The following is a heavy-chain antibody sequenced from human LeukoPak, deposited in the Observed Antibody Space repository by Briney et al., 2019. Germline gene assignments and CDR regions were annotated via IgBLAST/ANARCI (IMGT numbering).Heavy chain of an antibody. J-gene: IGHJ3*02. V-gene: IGHV4-39*01. CDR1: GGSINIINYY. Sequence: SETLSLTCTVSGGSINIINYYWGWIRQPPGKGLEWIGSIFYTGATYYNPSLKTRVTISVDTSKNQFSLKLSSVTAADTAVFYCARHVGYGGSYGEFDIWGQGTMVTVSS. CDR3: ARHVGYGGSYGEFDI. CDR2: IFYTGAT. D-gene: IGHD1-26*01.